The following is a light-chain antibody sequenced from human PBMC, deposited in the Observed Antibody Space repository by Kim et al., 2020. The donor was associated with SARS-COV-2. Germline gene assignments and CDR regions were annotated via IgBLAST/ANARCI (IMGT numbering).Light chain of an antibody. V-gene: IGLV10-54*01. CDR1: SNNVGNQG. CDR3: SVWDSSLSAWV. CDR2: RNN. Sequence: QAGLTQPPSVSKGLRQTATLTCTGNSNNVGNQGAAWLQQHQGHPPKLLSYRNNNRPSGISERLSASRSGNTASLTITGLQPEDEADYYCSVWDSSLSAWVFGGGTKLNVL. J-gene: IGLJ3*02.